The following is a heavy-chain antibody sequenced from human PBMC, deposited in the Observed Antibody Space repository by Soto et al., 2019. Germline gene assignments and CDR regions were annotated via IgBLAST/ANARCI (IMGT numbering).Heavy chain of an antibody. V-gene: IGHV4-30-4*01. D-gene: IGHD3-10*01. CDR2: IYYSGST. CDR1: GGSISSGDYY. CDR3: ARVGPRYYYYGMDV. J-gene: IGHJ6*02. Sequence: SETLSLTCTVSGGSISSGDYYWSWIRQPPGKGLEWIGYIYYSGSTYYNPSLKSRVTISVDTSKNQFSLKLSSVTAADTAVYYCARVGPRYYYYGMDVWGRGTTVTVSS.